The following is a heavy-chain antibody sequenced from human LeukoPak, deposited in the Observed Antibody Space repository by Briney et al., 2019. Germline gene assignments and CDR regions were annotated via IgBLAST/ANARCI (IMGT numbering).Heavy chain of an antibody. J-gene: IGHJ5*02. D-gene: IGHD1-1*01. Sequence: GSVKVSCKASGYTFTNYGIGWFRQAPGQGLGWMGWISAYNGNTDYAQKLQGRVTMTTDTSTSTAYMELRSLRSDDTAVYFCARDVDRTTPYNWFDPWGQGTLVTVSS. CDR2: ISAYNGNT. CDR3: ARDVDRTTPYNWFDP. CDR1: GYTFTNYG. V-gene: IGHV1-18*01.